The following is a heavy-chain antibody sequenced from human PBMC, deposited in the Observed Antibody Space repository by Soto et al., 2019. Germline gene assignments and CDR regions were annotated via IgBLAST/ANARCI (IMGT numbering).Heavy chain of an antibody. Sequence: QVQLVESGGGLVPPGGSLRLSCAGSGFNFGDSYMSWIRQAPGKGLEWLSYISPGSRYPAYADSVKGRFTISRDNAKRSLFLQMMSLTAEDTPIYYCVRGGGGGLFDPWGQGTMVTVSS. CDR2: ISPGSRYP. V-gene: IGHV3-11*06. CDR3: VRGGGGGLFDP. D-gene: IGHD2-15*01. J-gene: IGHJ5*02. CDR1: GFNFGDSY.